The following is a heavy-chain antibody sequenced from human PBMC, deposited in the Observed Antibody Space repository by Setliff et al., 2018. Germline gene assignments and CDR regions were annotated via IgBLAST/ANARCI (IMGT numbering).Heavy chain of an antibody. V-gene: IGHV1-18*01. CDR3: AISTLSICSGGTCPNVFDV. CDR1: GYILNSYG. J-gene: IGHJ3*01. D-gene: IGHD2-15*01. Sequence: ASVKVSCKASGYILNSYGISWVRQAPGQGLEWMGWISSYNDITNYAQRFQGRVTLTTDXXTSAAYMELRSLGSDDTAVYYCAISTLSICSGGTCPNVFDVWGQGTMVT. CDR2: ISSYNDIT.